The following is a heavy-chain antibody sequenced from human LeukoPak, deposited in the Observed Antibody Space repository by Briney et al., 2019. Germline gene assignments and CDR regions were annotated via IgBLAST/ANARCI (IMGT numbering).Heavy chain of an antibody. J-gene: IGHJ4*02. CDR2: ISYDGSNK. V-gene: IGHV3-30*18. D-gene: IGHD3-10*01. Sequence: GGSLRLSCAASGFTFSSYGMHWVRQAPGKGLEWVAVISYDGSNKYYADSVKGRFTISRDNSKNTLYLQMNSLRAEDTAVYYCAKDPYYGSGNSSELWGQGTLVTVSS. CDR1: GFTFSSYG. CDR3: AKDPYYGSGNSSEL.